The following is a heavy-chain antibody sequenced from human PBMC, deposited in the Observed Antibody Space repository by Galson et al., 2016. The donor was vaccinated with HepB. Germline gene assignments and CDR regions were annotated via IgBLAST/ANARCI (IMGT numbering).Heavy chain of an antibody. D-gene: IGHD2-15*01. J-gene: IGHJ3*01. CDR2: IYYSGTT. V-gene: IGHV4-39*07. CDR1: GGSISSSSYY. CDR3: AINRPVYCSSNTCYDDALYV. Sequence: SETLSLTCSVLGGSISSSSYYWAWIRQSPGKGLEWLGSIYYSGTTYYNPSLQSRVTISVDTSKNQFSLKLTSVTAADTALYFCAINRPVYCSSNTCYDDALYVWGQGTMVSGSS.